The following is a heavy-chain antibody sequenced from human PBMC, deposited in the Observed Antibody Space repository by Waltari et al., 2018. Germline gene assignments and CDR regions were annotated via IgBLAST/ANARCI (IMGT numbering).Heavy chain of an antibody. D-gene: IGHD3-3*01. CDR1: GSTLTELS. V-gene: IGHV1-24*01. CDR3: ATESADFGVVNFDY. CDR2: FDPEDGEK. Sequence: QVQLVQSGSEVKKPGASVKVSCKVSGSTLTELSMHWVRPAPGKGLEWMGGFDPEDGEKIYAQKFQGRVTMTEDTYTDTAYMELSSLRSEDTAVYYCATESADFGVVNFDYWGQGTLVTVSS. J-gene: IGHJ4*02.